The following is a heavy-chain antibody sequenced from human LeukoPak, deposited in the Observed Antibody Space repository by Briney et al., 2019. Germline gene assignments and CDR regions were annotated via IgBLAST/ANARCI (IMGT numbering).Heavy chain of an antibody. CDR3: ARVMGRYCSSTSCYVDY. V-gene: IGHV3-30*19. Sequence: PGGSLRLSCAASGFTFSSYGMHWVRQAPGKGLEWVAVISYDGSNKYYADSVKGRFTISRDNSKNTLYLQMNSLRAEDTAVYYCARVMGRYCSSTSCYVDYWGQGTLVTVSS. CDR1: GFTFSSYG. J-gene: IGHJ4*02. CDR2: ISYDGSNK. D-gene: IGHD2-2*01.